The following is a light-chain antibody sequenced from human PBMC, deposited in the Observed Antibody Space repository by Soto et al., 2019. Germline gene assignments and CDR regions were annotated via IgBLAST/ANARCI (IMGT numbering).Light chain of an antibody. Sequence: QSALTQPASVSGSPGQSITISCTGTSSDVGNYIFVSWYRQHPGKAPKLMIYEVSNRPSGVSDRFSGSRSGNTASLTISGLQAEDESDYYCISYTSSSTWVFGGGTKLTVL. V-gene: IGLV2-14*01. CDR2: EVS. J-gene: IGLJ3*02. CDR3: ISYTSSSTWV. CDR1: SSDVGNYIF.